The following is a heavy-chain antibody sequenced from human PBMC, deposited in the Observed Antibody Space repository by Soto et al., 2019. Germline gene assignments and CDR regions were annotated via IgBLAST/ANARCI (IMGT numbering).Heavy chain of an antibody. Sequence: SETLSLTCTVSDGSISSGDYYWSFNHQAPGKGLEWIGYIYYSGSTYYNPSLKSRVTLSVDTSKTQFSLQLSSVTAAATAVYYCARVNLKSKSSFCFDSWRQGTQVTVSS. CDR2: IYYSGST. J-gene: IGHJ4*02. D-gene: IGHD1-1*01. CDR1: DGSISSGDYY. V-gene: IGHV4-30-4*01. CDR3: ARVNLKSKSSFCFDS.